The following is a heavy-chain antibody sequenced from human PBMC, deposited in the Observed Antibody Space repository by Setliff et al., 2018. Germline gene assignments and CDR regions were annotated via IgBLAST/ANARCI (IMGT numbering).Heavy chain of an antibody. V-gene: IGHV4-61*02. CDR1: GGSISSGSDY. D-gene: IGHD1-1*01. J-gene: IGHJ4*02. CDR2: IFGSGST. CDR3: ARDRGSNNSPEDFDY. Sequence: SETLSLTCSVSGGSISSGSDYWSWIRQPAGKGLEWIGRIFGSGSTNYNPSLKSRVTMSIDTSKNQFFLKVRSVTAADTAVYYCARDRGSNNSPEDFDYWGLGTLVTVSS.